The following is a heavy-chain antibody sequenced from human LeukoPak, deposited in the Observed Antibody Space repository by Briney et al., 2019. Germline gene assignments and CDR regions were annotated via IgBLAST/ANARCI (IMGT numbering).Heavy chain of an antibody. CDR1: GGSISSGGYY. D-gene: IGHD3-22*01. Sequence: SETLSLTCTVSGGSISSGGYYWSWIRQHPGKGLEWIGYIYYSGSTYYNPSLKSRVTISVDTSKNQFSLKLSSVTAADTAVYYCVRGEASSGYYWWGQGTLVTVSS. CDR3: VRGEASSGYYW. V-gene: IGHV4-31*03. CDR2: IYYSGST. J-gene: IGHJ4*02.